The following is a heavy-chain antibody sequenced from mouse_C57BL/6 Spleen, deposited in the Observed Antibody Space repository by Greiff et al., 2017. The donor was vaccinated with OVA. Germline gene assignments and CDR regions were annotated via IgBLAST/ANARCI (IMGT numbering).Heavy chain of an antibody. D-gene: IGHD2-4*01. J-gene: IGHJ2*01. Sequence: EVQLQQSGPELVKPGASVKLSCKASGYSFTDYNMNWVKQSNGQSLEWIGVINPNYGTTSYNQKFKGKATLTVDQSSSTAYMQLNSLTSEDSAVYYCAIYRDYDYDGAYFDDWGQGTTLTVSS. CDR2: INPNYGTT. V-gene: IGHV1-39*01. CDR1: GYSFTDYN. CDR3: AIYRDYDYDGAYFDD.